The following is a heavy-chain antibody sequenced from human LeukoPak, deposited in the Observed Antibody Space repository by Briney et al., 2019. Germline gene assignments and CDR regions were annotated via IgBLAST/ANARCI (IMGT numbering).Heavy chain of an antibody. D-gene: IGHD6-13*01. CDR2: INHSGST. V-gene: IGHV4-34*01. Sequence: PGGSLRLSCAASGFSFSSYAMSWVRQAPGKGLEWIGEINHSGSTNYNPSLKSRVTISVDTSKNQFSLKLSSVTAADTAVYYCARGGIAAPNFDYWGQGTLVTVSS. CDR1: GFSFSSYA. J-gene: IGHJ4*02. CDR3: ARGGIAAPNFDY.